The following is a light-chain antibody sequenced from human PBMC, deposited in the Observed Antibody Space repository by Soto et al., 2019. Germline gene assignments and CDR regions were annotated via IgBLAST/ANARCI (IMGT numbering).Light chain of an antibody. J-gene: IGKJ4*01. Sequence: DIQMTQSPSSLSASLGDRVTFTCRASLAISHYVNWYQQKPGKAPKLLISDASNLQTGVPSRFSGTASGSDFTFTISSLQPEDIATYYCQHYETLPLTFGGGTKVDIK. CDR3: QHYETLPLT. V-gene: IGKV1-33*01. CDR2: DAS. CDR1: LAISHY.